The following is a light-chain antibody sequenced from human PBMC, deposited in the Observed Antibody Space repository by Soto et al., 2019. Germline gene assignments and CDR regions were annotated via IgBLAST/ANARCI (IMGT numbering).Light chain of an antibody. Sequence: QSVLTQPASVSGSPGQSITISCTGTSSDIVGYNYVSWYQQHPGKAPKLMIYEVSDRPSGVSNRFSGSKSGNTASLTISGLQAEDEADYYCSSYTSSSILVFCGGTKVTVL. CDR2: EVS. CDR3: SSYTSSSILV. J-gene: IGLJ2*01. CDR1: SSDIVGYNY. V-gene: IGLV2-14*01.